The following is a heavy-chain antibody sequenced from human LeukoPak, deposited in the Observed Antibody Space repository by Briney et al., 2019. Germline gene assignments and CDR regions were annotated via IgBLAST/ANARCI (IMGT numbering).Heavy chain of an antibody. J-gene: IGHJ4*02. CDR2: INPSGGST. CDR3: ARDQTGESRYFDY. CDR1: GYTFTSYD. V-gene: IGHV1-46*01. Sequence: ASVKVSCKASGYTFTSYDINWVRQATGQGLEWMGIINPSGGSTSYAQKFQGRVTMTRDTSTSTVYMELSSLRSEDTAVYYCARDQTGESRYFDYWGQGTLVTVSS. D-gene: IGHD7-27*01.